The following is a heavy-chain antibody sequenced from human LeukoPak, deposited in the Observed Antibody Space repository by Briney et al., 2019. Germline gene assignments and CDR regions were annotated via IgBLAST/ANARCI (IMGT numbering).Heavy chain of an antibody. J-gene: IGHJ4*02. Sequence: GGSLRLSCAASGFTFSTYSMNWVRQAPGKGLEWVSSISSSSSYIYYADSVKGRFTISRDNSKNSLYLQMNSLRTEDTALYYCAKAPITMIVQDYWGQGTLVTVSS. V-gene: IGHV3-21*04. D-gene: IGHD3-22*01. CDR1: GFTFSTYS. CDR3: AKAPITMIVQDY. CDR2: ISSSSSYI.